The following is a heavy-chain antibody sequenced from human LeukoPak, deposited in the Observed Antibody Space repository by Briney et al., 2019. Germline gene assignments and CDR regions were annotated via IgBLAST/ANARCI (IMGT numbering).Heavy chain of an antibody. CDR3: AREQWLVGAFDI. CDR1: GFTFSSYG. Sequence: GGSLRLSCAASGFTFSSYGMHWVRQAPGKGLEWVAVMWYDGSNKYYADSVKGRFTISRDNSKNTLYLQMNSLRAEDTAVYYCAREQWLVGAFDIWGQGTMVTVSS. J-gene: IGHJ3*02. D-gene: IGHD6-19*01. CDR2: MWYDGSNK. V-gene: IGHV3-33*01.